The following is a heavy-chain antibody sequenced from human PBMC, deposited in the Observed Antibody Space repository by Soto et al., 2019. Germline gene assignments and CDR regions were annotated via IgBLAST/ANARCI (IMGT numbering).Heavy chain of an antibody. J-gene: IGHJ4*02. CDR2: ISGSGGST. D-gene: IGHD3-10*01. V-gene: IGHV3-23*01. CDR3: AKDLVVRGVINVFDY. Sequence: EVQLLESGGGLLQPGGSLRLSCAASGFTFSSYAMSWVRQAPGKGLEWVSTISGSGGSTYYADSVKGRFTISRDNSKNTLYLQMNSLRAEDTAVYYCAKDLVVRGVINVFDYWGQGTLVTVSS. CDR1: GFTFSSYA.